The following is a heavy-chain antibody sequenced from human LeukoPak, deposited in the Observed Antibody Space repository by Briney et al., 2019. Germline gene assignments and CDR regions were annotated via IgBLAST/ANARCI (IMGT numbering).Heavy chain of an antibody. CDR3: AREDSGYSPYFDY. D-gene: IGHD3-22*01. CDR1: GFTFSGYP. V-gene: IGHV3-30-3*01. CDR2: ISYDGSNK. J-gene: IGHJ4*02. Sequence: PGKSLRLSCAASGFTFSGYPIHWVRQAPGKGLEWVAVISYDGSNKYYADSVKGRFTISRDNSKNTLYLQMNSLRAEDTAVYYCAREDSGYSPYFDYWGQGTLVTVSS.